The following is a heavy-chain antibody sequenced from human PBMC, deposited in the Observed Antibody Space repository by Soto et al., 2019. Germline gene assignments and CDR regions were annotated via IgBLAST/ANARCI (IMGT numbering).Heavy chain of an antibody. Sequence: QVQLVESGGGVVQPGRSLRLSCAASGFTFSNYAIHWVRQAPGKGLEGMAVISYDGSNEYYADSVKGRFTISRDNSKNTLFLQMNSLRPEDTAVFYCARGMSYYDSSGYYGLFDYWGQGTLVTVSS. V-gene: IGHV3-30-3*01. D-gene: IGHD3-22*01. CDR2: ISYDGSNE. CDR1: GFTFSNYA. CDR3: ARGMSYYDSSGYYGLFDY. J-gene: IGHJ4*02.